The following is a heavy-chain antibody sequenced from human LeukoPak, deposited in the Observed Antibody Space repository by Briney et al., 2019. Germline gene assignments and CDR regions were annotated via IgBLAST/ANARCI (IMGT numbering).Heavy chain of an antibody. CDR2: INPNSGGT. Sequence: ASVKVSCKASGYTFTGYYMHWVRQAPGQGLEWMGWINPNSGGTNYAQKFQGRVTMTRDTSISTAYMELSRLRSDDTAVYYCARCIVVVPAAFDIWGQGTMVTVSS. V-gene: IGHV1-2*02. J-gene: IGHJ3*02. D-gene: IGHD2-2*01. CDR1: GYTFTGYY. CDR3: ARCIVVVPAAFDI.